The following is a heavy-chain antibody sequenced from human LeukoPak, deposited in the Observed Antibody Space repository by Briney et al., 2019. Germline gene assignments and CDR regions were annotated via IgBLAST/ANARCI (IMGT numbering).Heavy chain of an antibody. CDR1: GFTFYDYS. CDR3: ARGEATAVAPGCDY. D-gene: IGHD5-18*01. CDR2: ISSGGSTI. V-gene: IGHV3-48*02. Sequence: GGSLRLSCAASGFTFYDYSMNWVRQAPGKGLEWVSYISSGGSTIYYADSVKGRFIISRDNAKNSLYLQMNSLRDEDTAMYYCARGEATAVAPGCDYWGQGILVTVSS. J-gene: IGHJ4*02.